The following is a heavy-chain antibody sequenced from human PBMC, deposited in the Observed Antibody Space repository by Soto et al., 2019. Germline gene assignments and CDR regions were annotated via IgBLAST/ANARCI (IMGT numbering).Heavy chain of an antibody. V-gene: IGHV3-30*03. CDR2: ISYDGSNK. J-gene: IGHJ6*02. CDR3: AGDSGGYYRYGMDV. CDR1: GFTFSSYG. Sequence: QVQLVESGGGVVQPGRSLRLSCAASGFTFSSYGMHWVRQAPGKGLEWVAVISYDGSNKYYADCVKGRFTISRANSKNALYLQMSILRAEDTVVYYCAGDSGGYYRYGMDVWGQGTTVTASS. D-gene: IGHD3-22*01.